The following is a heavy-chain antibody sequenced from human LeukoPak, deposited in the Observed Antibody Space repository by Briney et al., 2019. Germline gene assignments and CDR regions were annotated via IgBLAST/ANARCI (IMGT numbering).Heavy chain of an antibody. Sequence: GGSLRLSCAASGFSFSNYGMHWVRQAPGKGLEWVAVIWYDGSNKHYADSVKGRFTISRDNSKSTLYLQMNSLRAEDTAVYYCVRVVTVSNTDPAFDIWGQGTMVTVSS. CDR1: GFSFSNYG. CDR3: VRVVTVSNTDPAFDI. CDR2: IWYDGSNK. J-gene: IGHJ3*02. V-gene: IGHV3-33*01. D-gene: IGHD2-21*02.